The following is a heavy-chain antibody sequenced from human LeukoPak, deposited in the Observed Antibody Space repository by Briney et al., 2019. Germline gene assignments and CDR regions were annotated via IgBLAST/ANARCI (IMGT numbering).Heavy chain of an antibody. V-gene: IGHV3-53*01. J-gene: IGHJ4*02. CDR3: ATVWELIFEL. D-gene: IGHD1-26*01. CDR2: SYSGGSR. Sequence: ETLSLACTVSGGSISRYYRSSIRQPPGKGLEWVAVSYSGGSRSYAESVKGRFTISRDNSQNTLYLQMNSLRAEDTAVYYCATVWELIFELWGQGTLVTVSS. CDR1: GGSISRYY.